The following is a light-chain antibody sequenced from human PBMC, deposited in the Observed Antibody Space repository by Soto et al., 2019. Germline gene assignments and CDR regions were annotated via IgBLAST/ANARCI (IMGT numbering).Light chain of an antibody. CDR2: DDS. J-gene: IGLJ1*01. CDR1: NIGIKS. Sequence: SSERLRPPSFSGAPGQGSTITSGANNIGIKSVSWYQQKPGTAPVLVVYDDSARPSGIPERFSGSNSGTSATLTISRFEAGDEADYYCEVWDGINDRSVFGTGTKVTVL. V-gene: IGLV3-21*02. CDR3: EVWDGINDRSV.